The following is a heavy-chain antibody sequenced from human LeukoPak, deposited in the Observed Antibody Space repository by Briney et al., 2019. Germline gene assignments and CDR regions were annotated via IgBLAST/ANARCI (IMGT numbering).Heavy chain of an antibody. D-gene: IGHD5-18*01. CDR1: GGSISSYY. Sequence: SETLSLTCTVSGGSISSYYWSWIRQPPGKGLEWIGYIYYSGSTNYNPSLKSRVTISVDTSKNQFSLKLSSVTTADTAVYYCASAGRIQLWLLRREGHYFDYWGQGTLVTVSS. V-gene: IGHV4-59*12. J-gene: IGHJ4*02. CDR3: ASAGRIQLWLLRREGHYFDY. CDR2: IYYSGST.